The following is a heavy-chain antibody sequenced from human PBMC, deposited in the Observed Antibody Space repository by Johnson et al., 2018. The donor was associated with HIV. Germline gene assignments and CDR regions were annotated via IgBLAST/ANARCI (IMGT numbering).Heavy chain of an antibody. J-gene: IGHJ3*02. CDR3: AIGIVGGNYAQRDAFDI. CDR2: ISNADSTI. V-gene: IGHV3-11*04. D-gene: IGHD4-23*01. CDR1: GFTFSAYY. Sequence: QEQLVESGGGLVKPGGSLRLSCAAYGFTFSAYYMSWIRQAPGKGLDWVSYISNADSTIYYADSVKGRFTISRDNAKNSLYLQMHSLRAEDTALYYCAIGIVGGNYAQRDAFDIWGQGTMVTGSA.